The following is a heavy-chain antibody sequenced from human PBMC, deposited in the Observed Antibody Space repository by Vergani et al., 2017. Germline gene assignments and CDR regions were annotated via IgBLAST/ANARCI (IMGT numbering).Heavy chain of an antibody. D-gene: IGHD2-2*01. V-gene: IGHV1-18*01. Sequence: QVQLVQSGAEVKKPGASVKVSCKASGYTFTSYGISWVRQAPGQGLEWMGWSSAYNGNTNYAQKLQGRVTMTTDTSPSTAYMELRSLRSDDTAVYYCARWALGYCSSTSCSADDYWGQGTLVTVSS. CDR3: ARWALGYCSSTSCSADDY. CDR2: SSAYNGNT. J-gene: IGHJ4*02. CDR1: GYTFTSYG.